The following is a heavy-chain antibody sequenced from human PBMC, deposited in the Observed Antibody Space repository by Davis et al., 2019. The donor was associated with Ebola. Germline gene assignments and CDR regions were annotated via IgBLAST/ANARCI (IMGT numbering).Heavy chain of an antibody. CDR3: ARDESTIFGVVMSWYFDY. CDR2: ISAYNGNT. CDR1: GYTFTSYG. Sequence: AASVKVSCKASGYTFTSYGISWVRQAPGQGLEWMGWISAYNGNTNYAQKLQGRVTMTTDTSTSTAYMELSSLRSEDTAVYYCARDESTIFGVVMSWYFDYWGQGTLVTVSS. V-gene: IGHV1-18*01. J-gene: IGHJ4*02. D-gene: IGHD3-3*01.